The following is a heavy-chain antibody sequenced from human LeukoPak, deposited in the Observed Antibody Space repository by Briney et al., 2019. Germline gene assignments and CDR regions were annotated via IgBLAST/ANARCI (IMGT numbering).Heavy chain of an antibody. CDR3: TRHTGYISGQYSNYEDS. D-gene: IGHD4-11*01. CDR2: IYYAGST. J-gene: IGHJ4*02. Sequence: PSETLSLTCTLSGGSITKTKYYWGRSRQPAARVVDWHGRIYYAGSTYYIPSLKSRVTISVDTSKNQFSLKLRSVTAADTALYYCTRHTGYISGQYSNYEDSWGQGTLVTVSS. V-gene: IGHV4-39*01. CDR1: GGSITKTKYY.